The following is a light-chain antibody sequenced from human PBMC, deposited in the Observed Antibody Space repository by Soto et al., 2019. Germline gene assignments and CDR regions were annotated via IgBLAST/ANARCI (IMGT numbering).Light chain of an antibody. CDR3: CSYATSSFV. CDR2: GNT. J-gene: IGLJ1*01. CDR1: SSDVGGYNL. V-gene: IGLV2-23*01. Sequence: QSALTQPASVSVSPGQSITISCTGTSSDVGGYNLVSWYQQHPGKAPKLIIFGNTERPSGVSHRFSGSKSGNTASLTISGVQVEDEADYHCCSYATSSFVLGTVKKVTV.